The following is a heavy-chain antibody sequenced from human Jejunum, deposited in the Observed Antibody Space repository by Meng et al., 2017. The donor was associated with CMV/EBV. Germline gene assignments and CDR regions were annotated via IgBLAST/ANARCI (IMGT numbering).Heavy chain of an antibody. D-gene: IGHD1-26*01. CDR3: ARVRSGSYGDLDY. J-gene: IGHJ4*02. CDR1: GGSLSSSR. CDR2: IYYTGST. V-gene: IGHV4-39*07. Sequence: TVSGGSLSSSRWGWIRQPPGKGLEWVGSIYYTGSTYYDPSLKSRVTVSVDTSKNQFSLKLSSVTATDTAFYYCARVRSGSYGDLDYWGQGTLVTVSS.